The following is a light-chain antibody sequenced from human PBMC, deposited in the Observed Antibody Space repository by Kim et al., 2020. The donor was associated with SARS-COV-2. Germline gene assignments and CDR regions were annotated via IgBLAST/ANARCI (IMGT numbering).Light chain of an antibody. CDR3: QQYGNSPPT. Sequence: EIVLTQSPGTLSLSPGERATLSCWASQTVTSNYLAWYQQKPGQAPRLLIYGASSRATGIPDRFSGSGSGTDFTLTISRLEPEDFAVYSCQQYGNSPPTFGQGTKVDIK. J-gene: IGKJ1*01. CDR2: GAS. CDR1: QTVTSNY. V-gene: IGKV3-20*01.